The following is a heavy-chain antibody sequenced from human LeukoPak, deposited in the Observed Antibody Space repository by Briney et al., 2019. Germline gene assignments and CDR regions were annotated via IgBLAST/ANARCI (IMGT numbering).Heavy chain of an antibody. CDR3: ARDLSNNWWSSGYFDY. CDR2: IIPIFGTA. D-gene: IGHD3-16*01. CDR1: GGTFSSYA. J-gene: IGHJ4*02. V-gene: IGHV1-69*01. Sequence: SVKVSCKASGGTFSSYAIGWVRQAPGQGLEWMGGIIPIFGTANYAQKFQGRVTITADESTSTAYMELSSLRSEDTAVYYCARDLSNNWWSSGYFDYWGQGTLVTVSS.